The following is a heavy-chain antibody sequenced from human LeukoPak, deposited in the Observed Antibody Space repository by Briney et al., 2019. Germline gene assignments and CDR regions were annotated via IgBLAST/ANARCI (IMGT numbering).Heavy chain of an antibody. D-gene: IGHD3-22*01. CDR2: ISGSGGST. CDR3: AQQTYYYDSSGYFSDY. V-gene: IGHV3-23*01. CDR1: GFTFSSYA. J-gene: IGHJ4*02. Sequence: GGSLRLSCAASGFTFSSYAMSWVRQAPGKGLEWVSAISGSGGSTYHADSVKGRFTISRDNSKNTLYLQMNSLRAEDTAVYYCAQQTYYYDSSGYFSDYWGQGTLVTVSS.